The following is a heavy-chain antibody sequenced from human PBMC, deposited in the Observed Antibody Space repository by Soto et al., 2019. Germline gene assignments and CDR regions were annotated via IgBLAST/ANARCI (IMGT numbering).Heavy chain of an antibody. Sequence: QVQLVESGGGVVQPGRSLRLSCAASGFTFSSYGMHWVRQAPGKGLEWVAVISYDGSNKYYADSVKGRFTISRDNYKNTLYLQMNSLRAEDTAVYYCAKDRYNWNDLDYWGQGTLVTVSS. D-gene: IGHD1-20*01. CDR3: AKDRYNWNDLDY. CDR1: GFTFSSYG. CDR2: ISYDGSNK. J-gene: IGHJ4*02. V-gene: IGHV3-30*18.